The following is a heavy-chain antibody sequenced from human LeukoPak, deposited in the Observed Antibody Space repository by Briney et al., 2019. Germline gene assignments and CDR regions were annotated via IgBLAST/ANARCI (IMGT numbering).Heavy chain of an antibody. V-gene: IGHV1-8*01. CDR2: MNPNSGNT. CDR3: ARSYYDSSGSLFFDY. J-gene: IGHJ4*02. D-gene: IGHD3-22*01. CDR1: GYTFTSYD. Sequence: ASVKVSRKASGYTFTSYDINWVRQATGQGLEWMGWMNPNSGNTGYAQKFQGRVTMTRNTSISTAYMELSSLRSEDTAVCYCARSYYDSSGSLFFDYWGQGTLVTVSS.